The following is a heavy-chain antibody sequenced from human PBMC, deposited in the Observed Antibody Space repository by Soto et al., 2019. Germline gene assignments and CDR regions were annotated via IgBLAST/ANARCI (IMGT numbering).Heavy chain of an antibody. CDR1: GFTFDDYT. V-gene: IGHV3-43*01. Sequence: EVPLVESGGVVVQPGGSLRLSCAASGFTFDDYTMHWVRQAPGKGLEWVSLISWDGGSTYYADSVKGRFTISRDNSKNSLYLQMNSLRTEDTALYYCAKGGYYDSSGSRGTFDYWGQGTLVTVSS. D-gene: IGHD3-22*01. CDR2: ISWDGGST. CDR3: AKGGYYDSSGSRGTFDY. J-gene: IGHJ4*02.